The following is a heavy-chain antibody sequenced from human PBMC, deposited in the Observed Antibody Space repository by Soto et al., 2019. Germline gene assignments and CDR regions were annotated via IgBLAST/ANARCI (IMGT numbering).Heavy chain of an antibody. J-gene: IGHJ3*02. Sequence: ASVKVSCKASGYTFTSYYMHWVRQAPGKGLEWMGIINPEGGNTSYAQKFQGRVTMTEDTSTDTAYMELSSLRSEDTAVYYCATELQPRREDAFDIWGQGTMVTVSS. CDR2: INPEGGNT. CDR1: GYTFTSYY. CDR3: ATELQPRREDAFDI. D-gene: IGHD4-4*01. V-gene: IGHV1-46*01.